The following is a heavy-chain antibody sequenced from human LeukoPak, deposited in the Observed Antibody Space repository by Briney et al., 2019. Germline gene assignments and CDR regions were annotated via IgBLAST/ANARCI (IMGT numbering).Heavy chain of an antibody. Sequence: GGSPRPSCAASGFTFSSYSMNWVRQAPGKGLEWVSSISSSSSYIYYADSVKGRFTISRDNSKNTLYLQMNSLRAEDTAVYYCARGGALGYAYYFDYWGQGTLVTVSS. CDR2: ISSSSSYI. CDR3: ARGGALGYAYYFDY. D-gene: IGHD3-16*01. CDR1: GFTFSSYS. V-gene: IGHV3-21*01. J-gene: IGHJ4*02.